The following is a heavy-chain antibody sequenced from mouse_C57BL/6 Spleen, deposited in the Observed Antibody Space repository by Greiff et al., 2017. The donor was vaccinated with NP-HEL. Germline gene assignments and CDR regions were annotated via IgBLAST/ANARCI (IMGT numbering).Heavy chain of an antibody. CDR1: GYAFSSSW. CDR2: IYPGDGDT. J-gene: IGHJ3*01. V-gene: IGHV1-82*01. Sequence: VQVVESGPELVKPGASVKISCKASGYAFSSSWMNWVKQRPGKGLEWIGRIYPGDGDTNYNGKFKGKATLTADKSSSTAYMQLSSLTSEDSAVYFCATYYGNEAWCAYGGQETLVTVSA. D-gene: IGHD2-10*01. CDR3: ATYYGNEAWCAY.